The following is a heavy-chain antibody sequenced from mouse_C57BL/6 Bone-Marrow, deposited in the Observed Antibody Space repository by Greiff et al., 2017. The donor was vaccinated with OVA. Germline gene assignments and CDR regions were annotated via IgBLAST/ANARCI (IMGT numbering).Heavy chain of an antibody. Sequence: QVQLQQPGAELVMPGASVKLSCKASGYTFTSYWMHWVKQRPGQGLAWIGEIDPSDSYTNYNQKFKGKSTLTVDKSSSTAYMQLSSLTSEDSAVYYCARQGLRRYYYAMDYWGQGTSVTVSS. CDR3: ARQGLRRYYYAMDY. J-gene: IGHJ4*01. CDR2: IDPSDSYT. CDR1: GYTFTSYW. D-gene: IGHD2-4*01. V-gene: IGHV1-69*01.